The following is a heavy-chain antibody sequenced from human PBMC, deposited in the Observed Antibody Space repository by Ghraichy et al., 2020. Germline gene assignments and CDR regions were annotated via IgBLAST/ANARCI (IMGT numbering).Heavy chain of an antibody. CDR2: ISSSGSYI. J-gene: IGHJ4*02. V-gene: IGHV3-21*01. CDR1: GFTFSTYS. D-gene: IGHD3-22*01. CDR3: AREDDSSGYFDY. Sequence: GGSLRLSCAASGFTFSTYSMNWVRQAPGKGVEWVSSISSSGSYIYYADSVKGRFTISRDNAKNSLYLQMNSLRAEDTAVYYCAREDDSSGYFDYWGQGTLVTVSS.